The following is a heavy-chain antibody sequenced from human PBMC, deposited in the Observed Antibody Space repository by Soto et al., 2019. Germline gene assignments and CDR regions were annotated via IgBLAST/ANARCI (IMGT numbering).Heavy chain of an antibody. V-gene: IGHV5-51*01. CDR1: GYSFTSYW. J-gene: IGHJ3*02. CDR3: ARAVPAAISPSDAFDI. Sequence: LKISCKGSGYSFTSYWIGWVRQMPGKGLEWMGIIYPGDSDTRYSPSFQGQVTISADKSISTAYLQWSSLKASDTAMYYCARAVPAAISPSDAFDIWGQGTMVTVSS. D-gene: IGHD2-2*01. CDR2: IYPGDSDT.